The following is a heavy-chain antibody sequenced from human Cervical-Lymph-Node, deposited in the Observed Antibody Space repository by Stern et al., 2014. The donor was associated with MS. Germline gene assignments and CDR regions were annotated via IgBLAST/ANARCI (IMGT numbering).Heavy chain of an antibody. D-gene: IGHD5-24*01. CDR2: IYGDGDK. CDR1: GFSLTTSGVG. V-gene: IGHV2-5*02. CDR3: AHSTGERWLQWNIFDS. Sequence: SGPPLVKPTQTLTLTCTFSGFSLTTSGVGVGWIRQPPGKALEWLALIYGDGDKRHSPSLESRLTITKDTSKNQVVLTLTNMAPVDTATYYCAHSTGERWLQWNIFDSWGQGTLVTVSS. J-gene: IGHJ4*02.